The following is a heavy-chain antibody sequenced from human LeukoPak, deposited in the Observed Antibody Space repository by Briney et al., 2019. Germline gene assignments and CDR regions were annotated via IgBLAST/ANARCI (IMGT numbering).Heavy chain of an antibody. CDR2: IYSGVPT. D-gene: IGHD1-1*01. Sequence: SETLSLTCTTSGVSVSRFYWSWVRQPPGKGLEWIGNIYSGVPTYFNPSLKSRVIISVDTSKNQFSLNLTSVTAADTAMYYCVQTTGWPGFDYWGQGILVTVSS. V-gene: IGHV4-4*09. J-gene: IGHJ4*02. CDR1: GVSVSRFY. CDR3: VQTTGWPGFDY.